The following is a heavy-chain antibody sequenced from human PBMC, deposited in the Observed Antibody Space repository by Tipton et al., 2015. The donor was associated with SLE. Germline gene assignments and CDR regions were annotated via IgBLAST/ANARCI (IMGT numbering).Heavy chain of an antibody. V-gene: IGHV1-18*03. D-gene: IGHD3-3*01. CDR1: GYTFTSYG. Sequence: QLVQSGAEVKKPGASVKVSCKASGYTFTSYGISWVRQAPGQGLEWMGWISAYNGNTNYAQKLQGRVTMTTDTSTSTAYMELRSLRSDDMAVYYCARADPITIFGVVSYYFDYWGQGTLVTVSS. J-gene: IGHJ4*02. CDR2: ISAYNGNT. CDR3: ARADPITIFGVVSYYFDY.